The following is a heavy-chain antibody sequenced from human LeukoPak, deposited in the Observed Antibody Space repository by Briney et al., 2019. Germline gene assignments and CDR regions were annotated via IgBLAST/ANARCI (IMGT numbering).Heavy chain of an antibody. V-gene: IGHV1-69*13. CDR1: GGTFSSYA. J-gene: IGHJ4*02. CDR3: ALSVRPVFDY. Sequence: ASVKVSCKASGGTFSSYAISWVRQAPGQGLEWMGGIIPIFGTANYAQKFQGRVTITADESTSTAYMELSSLRSEDTAVYYCALSVRPVFDYWGQETLVTVSS. D-gene: IGHD2/OR15-2a*01. CDR2: IIPIFGTA.